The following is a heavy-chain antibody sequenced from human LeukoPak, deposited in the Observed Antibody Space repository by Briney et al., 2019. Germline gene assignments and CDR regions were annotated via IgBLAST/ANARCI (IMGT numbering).Heavy chain of an antibody. D-gene: IGHD3-10*01. V-gene: IGHV1-8*02. CDR3: ARAYYQGAGTYYPPDY. J-gene: IGHJ4*02. Sequence: GASVKVSCKASGGTFSSYDINWVRQATGQGLEWMGWMNPNSGNTGYAQKFQGRVTMTRNTSISTASMELSSLRSEDTAVYYCARAYYQGAGTYYPPDYWGQGTLVTVSS. CDR1: GGTFSSYD. CDR2: MNPNSGNT.